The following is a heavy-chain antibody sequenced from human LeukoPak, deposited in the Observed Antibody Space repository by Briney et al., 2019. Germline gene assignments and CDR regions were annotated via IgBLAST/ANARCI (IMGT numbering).Heavy chain of an antibody. J-gene: IGHJ4*02. CDR3: ARYPEALDY. CDR1: GGSISSSSYY. Sequence: PSETLSLTCTVSGGSISSSSYYWGWIRQPPGKGLEWIGSIYYSGSTYYNPSLKSRVTISVDTSKNQFSLKLSSETAADTAVYYCARYPEALDYWGQGTLVTVSS. V-gene: IGHV4-39*01. CDR2: IYYSGST. D-gene: IGHD1-14*01.